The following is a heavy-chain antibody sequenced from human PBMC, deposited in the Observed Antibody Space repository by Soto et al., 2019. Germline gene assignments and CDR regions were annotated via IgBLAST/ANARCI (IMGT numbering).Heavy chain of an antibody. D-gene: IGHD2-21*01. J-gene: IGHJ4*02. CDR3: ARDYSTTAPFDY. CDR2: ISFDGSNK. V-gene: IGHV3-30-3*01. Sequence: QVQLVESGGGVVQPGRSLRLSCAASGFTFSTYTLHWVRQDPGKGLEWVAVISFDGSNKYYADSVKGRFTISRDNSKNTLYLEMNSLRAEDTAVYYCARDYSTTAPFDYWGQGTLVTVSS. CDR1: GFTFSTYT.